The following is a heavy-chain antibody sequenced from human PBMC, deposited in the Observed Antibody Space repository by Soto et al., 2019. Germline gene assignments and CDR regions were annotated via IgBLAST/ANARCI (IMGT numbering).Heavy chain of an antibody. CDR1: GYSFTSYW. Sequence: PVEYQKISCKGSGYSFTSYWIGWMRQKSEKRLEWMGIIYPGDYETRYSSSFQCHATISADKSISTTYLQWSSLKASDTAMYYSARHMEAAAGEFYYYYGMDVRGQWTTVTVYS. V-gene: IGHV5-51*01. CDR2: IYPGDYET. J-gene: IGHJ6*02. D-gene: IGHD6-13*01. CDR3: ARHMEAAAGEFYYYYGMDV.